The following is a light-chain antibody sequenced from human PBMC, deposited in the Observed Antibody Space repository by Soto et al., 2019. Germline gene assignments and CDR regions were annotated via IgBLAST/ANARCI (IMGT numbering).Light chain of an antibody. CDR1: QTISRSY. V-gene: IGKV3-20*01. CDR3: QQYGDSPRT. Sequence: EIVLTQSPGTLSLSLGERATLSCRASQTISRSYLAWYQQKPGQPPRLLFYGASNRATGIPDRFSGSGSGTDFTLTIARLEPEDFAVYYCQQYGDSPRTFGQGTRLEI. J-gene: IGKJ5*01. CDR2: GAS.